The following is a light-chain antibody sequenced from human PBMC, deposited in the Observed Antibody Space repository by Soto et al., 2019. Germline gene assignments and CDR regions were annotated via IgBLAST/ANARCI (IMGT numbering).Light chain of an antibody. J-gene: IGKJ1*01. CDR1: QSVGNNF. Sequence: EIVLTQSPGTLSLYPGERATLTCRASQSVGNNFLAWYQQKPGQAPTLLIYDASSRASGLPDRFGGSGSETDFTLTVSRLELEDFAVYFCHQYGTSPQTFGQGTKVDIK. CDR2: DAS. V-gene: IGKV3-20*01. CDR3: HQYGTSPQT.